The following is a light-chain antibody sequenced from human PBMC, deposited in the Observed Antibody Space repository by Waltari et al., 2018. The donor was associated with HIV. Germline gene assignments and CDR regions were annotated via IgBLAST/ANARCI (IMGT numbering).Light chain of an antibody. CDR2: DNS. CDR1: SSNIGARVD. CDR3: QSYDSSLSGSV. J-gene: IGLJ2*01. Sequence: SVLTQPHSVSGAPGRRVTISGTGSSSNIGARVDVHWYQQLPGTAPILLIYDNSNRPSGGPDRFSGSKSGTSASLAITGLQAEDEADYYCQSYDSSLSGSVFGGGTKLTVL. V-gene: IGLV1-40*01.